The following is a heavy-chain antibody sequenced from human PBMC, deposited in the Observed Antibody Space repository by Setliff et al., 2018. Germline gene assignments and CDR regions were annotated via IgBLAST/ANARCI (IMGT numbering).Heavy chain of an antibody. Sequence: SETLSLTCAVYGGSSSTYYWIWIRQPPGKGLEWIGEINHSGSTNYNPSLKSRVTISVDTSKNQFSLKLSSVTAADTALYYCTVYNTGSSKDHYWGQGTPVTV. V-gene: IGHV4-34*01. J-gene: IGHJ4*02. D-gene: IGHD2-8*02. CDR3: TVYNTGSSKDHY. CDR2: INHSGST. CDR1: GGSSSTYY.